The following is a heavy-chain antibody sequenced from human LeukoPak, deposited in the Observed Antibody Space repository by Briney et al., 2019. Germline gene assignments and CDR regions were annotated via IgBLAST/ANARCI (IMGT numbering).Heavy chain of an antibody. V-gene: IGHV4-39*07. Sequence: SETLSLTCSVSGVSIGSGSNYWGWIRQPPGKGLEWIGSIYYSGSTYYNPSLKSRVTISVDKSKNQFSLKLSSVTAADTAVYYCARVHTYGSGSYSPAFDYWGQGTLVTVSS. J-gene: IGHJ4*02. CDR1: GVSIGSGSNY. CDR2: IYYSGST. CDR3: ARVHTYGSGSYSPAFDY. D-gene: IGHD3-10*01.